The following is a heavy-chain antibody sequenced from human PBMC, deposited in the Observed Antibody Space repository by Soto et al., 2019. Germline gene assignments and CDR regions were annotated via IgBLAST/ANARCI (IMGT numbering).Heavy chain of an antibody. CDR2: VSGSADST. CDR1: GFTFSIYT. CDR3: AKQGFYWYFGI. J-gene: IGHJ2*01. Sequence: EAQLLESGGGLAQPGGSLRLSCAASGFTFSIYTMHWVRQTPGKGLEWVAGVSGSADSTYYQDALKGRFSISRDNAKNIFDLQIDSLTAEDTAVYYCAKQGFYWYFGIWGRGTLVTVSA. V-gene: IGHV3-23*01.